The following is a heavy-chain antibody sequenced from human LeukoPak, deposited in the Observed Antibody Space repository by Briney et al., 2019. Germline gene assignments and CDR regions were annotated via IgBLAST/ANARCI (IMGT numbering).Heavy chain of an antibody. D-gene: IGHD1-26*01. CDR2: IRYDGSNK. CDR1: GFTFSSYG. CDR3: ARDLASGSYWGFDY. J-gene: IGHJ4*02. V-gene: IGHV3-30*02. Sequence: PGGSLRLSCAASGFTFSSYGMHWVRQAPGKGLEWVAFIRYDGSNKYDADSVKGRFTISRDNSKNTLYLQMNSLRAEDTAVYYCARDLASGSYWGFDYWGQGTLVTVSS.